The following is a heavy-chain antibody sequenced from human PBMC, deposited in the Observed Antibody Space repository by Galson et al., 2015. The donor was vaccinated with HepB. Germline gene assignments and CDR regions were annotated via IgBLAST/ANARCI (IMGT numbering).Heavy chain of an antibody. V-gene: IGHV2-26*01. CDR2: IFSNDEK. D-gene: IGHD3-3*01. Sequence: PALVKPTQTLTLTCTVSGFSLSNARMGVSWIRQPPGKALEWLAHIFSNDEKSYSTSLKSRLTISKDTSKSQVVLTMTNMDPVDTATYYCARIHPNVLRFLEWPKHWYFDLWGRGTLVTVSS. CDR1: GFSLSNARMG. J-gene: IGHJ2*01. CDR3: ARIHPNVLRFLEWPKHWYFDL.